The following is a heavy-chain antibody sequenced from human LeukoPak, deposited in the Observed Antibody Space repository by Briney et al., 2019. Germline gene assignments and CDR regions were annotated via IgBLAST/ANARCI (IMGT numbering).Heavy chain of an antibody. D-gene: IGHD3-22*01. CDR2: IKQDGSEK. CDR3: ARGTLYYYDSSGYRFGY. Sequence: GGSLRLSCAASGFTFSSYWMSWVRQAPGKGLEWVANIKQDGSEKYYMDSVKGRFTISRDNAKNSLYLQMNSLRAEDTAVYYCARGTLYYYDSSGYRFGYWGRGTLVTVSS. J-gene: IGHJ4*02. V-gene: IGHV3-7*01. CDR1: GFTFSSYW.